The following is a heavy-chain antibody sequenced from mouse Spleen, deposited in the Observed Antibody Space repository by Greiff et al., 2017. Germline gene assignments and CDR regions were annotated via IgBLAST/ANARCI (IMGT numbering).Heavy chain of an antibody. D-gene: IGHD2-10*02. J-gene: IGHJ2*01. CDR3: ARHKYGNLYYFDY. CDR2: ISSGGSYT. Sequence: EVNLVESGGGLVKPGGSLKLSCAASGFTFSSYAMSWVRQTPEKRLEWVATISSGGSYTYYPDSVKGRFTISRDNAKNTLYLQMSSLRSEDTAMYYCARHKYGNLYYFDYWGQGTTLTVSS. V-gene: IGHV5-9-3*01. CDR1: GFTFSSYA.